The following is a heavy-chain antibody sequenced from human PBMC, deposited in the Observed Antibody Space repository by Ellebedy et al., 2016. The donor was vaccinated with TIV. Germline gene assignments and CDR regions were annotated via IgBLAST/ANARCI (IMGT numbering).Heavy chain of an antibody. CDR3: ARDVSAVRGAYRWFDP. D-gene: IGHD3-10*01. CDR2: IYYSGST. J-gene: IGHJ5*02. Sequence: SETLSLXXTVSGGSISSYYWSWIRQPPGKGLEWIGYIYYSGSTNYNPSLKSRVTISVDTSKNQFSLKLSSVTVADTAVYYCARDVSAVRGAYRWFDPWGQGTLVTVSS. CDR1: GGSISSYY. V-gene: IGHV4-59*01.